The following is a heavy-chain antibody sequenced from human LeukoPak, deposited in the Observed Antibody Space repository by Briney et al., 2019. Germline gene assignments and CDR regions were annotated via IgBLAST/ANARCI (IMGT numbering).Heavy chain of an antibody. CDR3: AREITVDTAMVAAFDI. V-gene: IGHV4-59*02. CDR2: IYYSGTT. D-gene: IGHD5-18*01. Sequence: SETLSLTCTVSGGSVNGHYWSWIRQPPGKGLEWIGYIYYSGTTNYNPSLKSRVTMLLHTSKNQFSPKLNSVTAADTAVYFCAREITVDTAMVAAFDIWGQGTTVTVSS. J-gene: IGHJ3*02. CDR1: GGSVNGHY.